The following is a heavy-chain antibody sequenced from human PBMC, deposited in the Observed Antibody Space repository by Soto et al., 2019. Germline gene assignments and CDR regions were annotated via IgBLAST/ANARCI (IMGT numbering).Heavy chain of an antibody. CDR3: ARGFDCGGDCYTYYFDY. D-gene: IGHD2-21*02. CDR2: IIPIFGTA. CDR1: GGTFSSYA. J-gene: IGHJ4*02. Sequence: SVKVSCKASGGTFSSYAISWVRQAPGQGLEWMGGIIPIFGTANYAQKFQGRVTITADESTSTAYMELSSLRSEDTAAYYCARGFDCGGDCYTYYFDYWGQGTLVTVSS. V-gene: IGHV1-69*13.